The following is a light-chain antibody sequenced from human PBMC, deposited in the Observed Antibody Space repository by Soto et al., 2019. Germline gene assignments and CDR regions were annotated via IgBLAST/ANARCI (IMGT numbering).Light chain of an antibody. CDR3: QQYEDRPPYT. J-gene: IGKJ2*01. CDR1: QSVASN. Sequence: EIVMTQSPATLSVSPGERATLSCRASQSVASNLAWYQQKPGQAPRLRFYGASTRATGIPARFSASGSGTEFTLTISSMQSEELAVYYYQQYEDRPPYTVGLRTNLEIK. V-gene: IGKV3-15*01. CDR2: GAS.